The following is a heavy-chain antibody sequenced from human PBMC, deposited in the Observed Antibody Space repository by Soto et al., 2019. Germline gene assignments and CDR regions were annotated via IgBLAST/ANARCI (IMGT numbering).Heavy chain of an antibody. J-gene: IGHJ4*02. Sequence: EVHLLESGGGLVQPGGSLRLSCAASGFTFSNFAMSWVRQAPGKGLEWGSAISARGSTVNTYYGDSVKGRFTIARDDSKNKLYLEMNSLRVENTAIYYCAKDKERGGGSCYSDWSQGTLVTVSS. CDR3: AKDKERGGGSCYSD. V-gene: IGHV3-23*01. D-gene: IGHD2-15*01. CDR1: GFTFSNFA. CDR2: ISARGSTVNT.